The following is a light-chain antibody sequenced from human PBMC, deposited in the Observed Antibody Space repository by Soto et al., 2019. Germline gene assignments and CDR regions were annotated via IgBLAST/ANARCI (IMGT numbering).Light chain of an antibody. Sequence: QSVLTQPPSASGSPGQSVAISCTGTSSDVAGYNYVSWYQQHPGKAPKLMIYEVNKRPSGVPDRFSGSKSGNTASLTVSGLQDEDEADYYCSSYAGSSNVFGTGTKLTVL. CDR1: SSDVAGYNY. CDR3: SSYAGSSNV. CDR2: EVN. J-gene: IGLJ1*01. V-gene: IGLV2-8*01.